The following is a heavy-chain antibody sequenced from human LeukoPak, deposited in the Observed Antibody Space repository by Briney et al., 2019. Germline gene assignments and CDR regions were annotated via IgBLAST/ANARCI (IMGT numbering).Heavy chain of an antibody. J-gene: IGHJ6*03. V-gene: IGHV3-7*01. D-gene: IGHD3-3*01. CDR2: IIQDGSER. CDR3: AKTYYDFWSGYYELDYYMDV. CDR1: GFPFSTFW. Sequence: GGSLRLSCAASGFPFSTFWMTWVRQAPGKGLEWVANIIQDGSERYYVGSVKGRFTISRDNSKNTLYLQMNSLRAEDTAVYYCAKTYYDFWSGYYELDYYMDVWGKGTTVTVSS.